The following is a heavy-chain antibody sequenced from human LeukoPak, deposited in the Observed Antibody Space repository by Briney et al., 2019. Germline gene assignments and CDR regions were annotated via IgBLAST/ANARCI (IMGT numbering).Heavy chain of an antibody. D-gene: IGHD1/OR15-1a*01. CDR3: ATQGPKPNNRFDP. V-gene: IGHV3-53*01. CDR2: LYSDGKT. Sequence: PGGSLRLSCAAPGFTVSSNYMSWVRQAPGKGLEWVAVLYSDGKTYYGDSVKGRFTISRDNSKNTLDLQMNSLRAEDTAVYYCATQGPKPNNRFDPWGQGTLVTVSS. CDR1: GFTVSSNY. J-gene: IGHJ5*02.